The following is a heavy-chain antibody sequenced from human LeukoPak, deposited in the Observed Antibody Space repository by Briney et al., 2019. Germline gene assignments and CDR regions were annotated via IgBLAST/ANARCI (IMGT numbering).Heavy chain of an antibody. J-gene: IGHJ6*02. Sequence: SETLSLTCTVSGGSISSYYWSWIRQPPGKGLEWIGYIYYSGSTNYNPSLKSRVTISVDTSKNQFSLRLSFVTAADTAVYYCARVGDNPYYYGMDVWGQGTTVTVSS. V-gene: IGHV4-59*01. CDR2: IYYSGST. CDR1: GGSISSYY. D-gene: IGHD3-9*01. CDR3: ARVGDNPYYYGMDV.